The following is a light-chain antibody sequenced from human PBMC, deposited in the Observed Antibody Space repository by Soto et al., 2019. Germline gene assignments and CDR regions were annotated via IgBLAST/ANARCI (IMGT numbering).Light chain of an antibody. CDR1: QGVSSY. Sequence: DIQMTQSPSSLSASVGDRVTITCRASQGVSSYLNWYQQKPGKAPELLIYAASTLQSGVPSRFSGSGSGTDFTLTISSLQPEDFATYYCQQSYSTSITFGQGTRLEIK. V-gene: IGKV1-39*01. CDR2: AAS. J-gene: IGKJ5*01. CDR3: QQSYSTSIT.